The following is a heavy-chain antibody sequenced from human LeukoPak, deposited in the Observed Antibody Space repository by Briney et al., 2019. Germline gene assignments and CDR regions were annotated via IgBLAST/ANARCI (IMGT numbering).Heavy chain of an antibody. Sequence: PGGSLRLSCAASGFTFSDYYMSWIRQAPGKGLEWVSYISSSGSTIYYADSVKGRFTISRDNAKNSLYLQMNSLRAEDTAVYYCARGFDCSGGSCYGPPIDYWGQGTLVTVSS. D-gene: IGHD2-15*01. CDR1: GFTFSDYY. CDR2: ISSSGSTI. CDR3: ARGFDCSGGSCYGPPIDY. J-gene: IGHJ4*02. V-gene: IGHV3-11*04.